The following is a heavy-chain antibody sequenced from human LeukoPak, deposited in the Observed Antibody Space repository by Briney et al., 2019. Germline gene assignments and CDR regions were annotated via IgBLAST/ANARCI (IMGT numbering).Heavy chain of an antibody. CDR3: AKPHGYCSGGSCYLDTAMVGVAFDI. Sequence: SETLSLTCTVSGGSISSSSYYWGWIRQPPGKGLEWIGSIYYSGSTYYNPSLKSRVTISVDTSKNQFSLKLSSVTAADTAVYYCAKPHGYCSGGSCYLDTAMVGVAFDIWGQGTMVTVSS. CDR2: IYYSGST. J-gene: IGHJ3*02. V-gene: IGHV4-39*07. CDR1: GGSISSSSYY. D-gene: IGHD2-15*01.